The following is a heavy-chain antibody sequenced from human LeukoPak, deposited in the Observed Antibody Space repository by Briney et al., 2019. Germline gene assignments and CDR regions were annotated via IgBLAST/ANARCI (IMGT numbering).Heavy chain of an antibody. CDR3: ARGGVTMDLRSGSDY. CDR2: IIPIYGTT. J-gene: IGHJ4*02. CDR1: GGTFSSDV. D-gene: IGHD3-10*01. V-gene: IGHV1-69*13. Sequence: ASVKVSCKASGGTFSSDVIGWVRQAPGQGLEWVGGIIPIYGTTNYAQKLQGRVTITADVSTRTTYMELSSLRSEDTAVYYCARGGVTMDLRSGSDYWGQGTLVTVSS.